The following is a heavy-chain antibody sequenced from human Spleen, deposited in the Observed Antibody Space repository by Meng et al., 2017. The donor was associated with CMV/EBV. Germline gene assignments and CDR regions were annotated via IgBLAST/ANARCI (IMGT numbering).Heavy chain of an antibody. V-gene: IGHV3-23*01. CDR1: GFTFSSYA. J-gene: IGHJ6*02. D-gene: IGHD6-6*01. Sequence: GGSLRLSCAASGFTFSSYAMTWVRQAPGKGLEWVSAISGSGGSTYYADSVKGRFTISRDNSKNTLYLQMNSLRAEDTAVYYCAKDALGSSSGLSYYGMDVWGQGTTVTVSS. CDR3: AKDALGSSSGLSYYGMDV. CDR2: ISGSGGST.